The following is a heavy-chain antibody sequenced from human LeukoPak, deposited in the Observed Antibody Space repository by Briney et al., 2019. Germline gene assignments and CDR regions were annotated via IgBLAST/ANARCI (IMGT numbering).Heavy chain of an antibody. CDR1: GGSISGYS. J-gene: IGHJ4*02. CDR2: FYYSGST. CDR3: ARRESSGWYAIFDY. V-gene: IGHV4-59*08. Sequence: SETLSLTCTVSGGSISGYSWSWIRQPPGRGLEWIGYFYYSGSTDYSPSLKSRVTISVDTSKNQFSLKLTSVTAADTAVYYCARRESSGWYAIFDYWGQGALVTVSS. D-gene: IGHD6-19*01.